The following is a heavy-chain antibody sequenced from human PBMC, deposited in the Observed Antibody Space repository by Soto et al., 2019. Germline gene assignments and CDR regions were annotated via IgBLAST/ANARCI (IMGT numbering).Heavy chain of an antibody. CDR2: ISYDGSNK. CDR3: ARDPLYRQEAYYFDY. D-gene: IGHD2-2*02. V-gene: IGHV3-30-3*01. CDR1: GFTFSGYA. Sequence: QVQLVESGGGVVQPGRSLRLSCAASGFTFSGYAMHWVRQAPGKGLEWVAIISYDGSNKYYADSVKGRFTISRDNSKNTLELQMNSLRAEDTAVYYCARDPLYRQEAYYFDYWGQGTLVTVSS. J-gene: IGHJ4*02.